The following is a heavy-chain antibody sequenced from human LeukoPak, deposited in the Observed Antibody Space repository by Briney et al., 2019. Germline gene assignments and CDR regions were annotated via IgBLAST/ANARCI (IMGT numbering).Heavy chain of an antibody. Sequence: SETLSLTCTVSGGSISSDYWSWIRQPAGKGLEWIGRIYSSGSTNYNPSLKSRVTMSVDTSKNQSSLKLSSVTAADTAVYYCVGWSATRIDYWGQGTLVTVSS. V-gene: IGHV4-4*07. CDR3: VGWSATRIDY. CDR2: IYSSGST. D-gene: IGHD3-3*01. J-gene: IGHJ4*02. CDR1: GGSISSDY.